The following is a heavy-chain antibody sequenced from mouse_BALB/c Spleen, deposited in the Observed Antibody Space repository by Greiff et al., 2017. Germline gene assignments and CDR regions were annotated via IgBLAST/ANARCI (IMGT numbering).Heavy chain of an antibody. CDR3: ARSPTVVATRLDYFDY. Sequence: QVQLQQSGAELVKPGASVKLSCKASGYTFTSYDINWVRQRPEQGLEWIGWIFPGDGSTKYNEKFKGKATLTTDKSSSTAYMQLSRLTSEDSAVYFCARSPTVVATRLDYFDYWGQGTTLTVSS. J-gene: IGHJ2*01. D-gene: IGHD1-1*01. V-gene: IGHV1-85*01. CDR2: IFPGDGST. CDR1: GYTFTSYD.